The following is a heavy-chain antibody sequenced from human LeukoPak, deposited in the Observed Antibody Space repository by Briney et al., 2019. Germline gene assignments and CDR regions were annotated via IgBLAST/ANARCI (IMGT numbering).Heavy chain of an antibody. CDR1: EFSVGSNY. V-gene: IGHV3-66*01. Sequence: GGSLRLSCAASEFSVGSNYMTWVRQAPGKGLEWVSLIYSGGSTYYADSVKGRFTISRDNSKNTPYLQMNSLRAEDTAVYYCAKVGEHQLLLYAFDMWGQGTMVTVSS. D-gene: IGHD2-2*01. CDR3: AKVGEHQLLLYAFDM. CDR2: IYSGGST. J-gene: IGHJ3*02.